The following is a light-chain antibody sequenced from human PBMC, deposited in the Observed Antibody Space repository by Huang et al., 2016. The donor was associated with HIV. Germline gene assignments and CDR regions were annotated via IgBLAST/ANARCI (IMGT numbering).Light chain of an antibody. J-gene: IGKJ2*01. V-gene: IGKV1-39*01. CDR3: QQSARTPRT. CDR2: AAS. CDR1: QNIKRY. Sequence: DIQITQSPSSLSASVGDTVIITCRASQNIKRYLNWCQQEPGKAPKLLISAASNLQSGVPSTFSGSGSGTDFTLTINSLQPEDSATYYCQQSARTPRTFGQGTKLEI.